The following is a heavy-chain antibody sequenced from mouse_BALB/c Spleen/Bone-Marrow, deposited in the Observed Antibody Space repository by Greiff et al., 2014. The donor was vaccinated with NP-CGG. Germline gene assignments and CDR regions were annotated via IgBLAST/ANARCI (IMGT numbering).Heavy chain of an antibody. CDR2: IWGGGST. CDR1: GFSLTDYG. J-gene: IGHJ4*01. V-gene: IGHV2-6-5*01. D-gene: IGHD1-1*01. CDR3: AKHTLRYYAMDY. Sequence: VQLQQSGPGLVAPSQSLSITCTVSGFSLTDYGVSWIRQPPGKGLEWLGVIWGGGSTYYNSSLKSRLSIGKDNSKSQVFLKMNNLQTDDTAMYYCAKHTLRYYAMDYWGQGTSVTVSS.